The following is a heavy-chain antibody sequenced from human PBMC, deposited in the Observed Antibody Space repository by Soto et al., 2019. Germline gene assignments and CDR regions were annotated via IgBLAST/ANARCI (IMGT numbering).Heavy chain of an antibody. CDR1: GASIRSSSYY. D-gene: IGHD3-10*01. CDR3: AMGLTLGGVIIVVDF. Sequence: PETLSLTCTVSGASIRSSSYYWGWIRQPTGKGLAWIGTIYFSGSTHYHPSLKSRVTISVDTSKNQFSLTLTPVTAADTAVYFCAMGLTLGGVIIVVDFGGQGTLVTVSS. CDR2: IYFSGST. V-gene: IGHV4-39*01. J-gene: IGHJ4*02.